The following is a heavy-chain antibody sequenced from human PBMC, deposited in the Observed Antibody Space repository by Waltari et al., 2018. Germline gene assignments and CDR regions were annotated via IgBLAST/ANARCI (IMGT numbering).Heavy chain of an antibody. D-gene: IGHD5-12*01. J-gene: IGHJ4*02. CDR3: ASRPDSGPIDY. V-gene: IGHV1-69*02. CDR1: GGPFSSYT. CDR2: IIPILGIA. Sequence: QVQLVQSGAAVKKPGSSVKVSCKASGGPFSSYTISWVRQAPGQGLEWMGRIIPILGIANYAQKFQGRVTITADKSTSTAYMELSSLRSEDTAVYYCASRPDSGPIDYWGQGTLVTVSS.